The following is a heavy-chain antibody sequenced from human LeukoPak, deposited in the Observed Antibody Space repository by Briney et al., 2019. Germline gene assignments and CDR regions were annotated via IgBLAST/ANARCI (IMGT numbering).Heavy chain of an antibody. V-gene: IGHV4-34*01. CDR2: INHSGST. CDR1: GGSISSYY. Sequence: SETLSLTCTVSGGSISSYYWSWIRQPPGKGLEWIGEINHSGSTNYNPSLKSRVTISVDTSKNQFSLKLSSVTAADTAVYYCARGLPAAISGASSWFDPWGQGTLVTVSS. D-gene: IGHD2-2*02. J-gene: IGHJ5*02. CDR3: ARGLPAAISGASSWFDP.